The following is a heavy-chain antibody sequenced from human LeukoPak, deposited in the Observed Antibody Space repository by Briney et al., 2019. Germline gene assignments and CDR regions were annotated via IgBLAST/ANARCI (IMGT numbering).Heavy chain of an antibody. CDR2: TYYRSKWYN. Sequence: SQTLSLTCVISGGSVSSNSGVWNWIRQSPSRGLEWLGRTYYRSKWYNDYAVSVKSRITINPDTTKNQFSLQLNSVTPEDTAVYYCARGGFYYYGMDVWGQGTTVTVSS. V-gene: IGHV6-1*01. CDR3: ARGGFYYYGMDV. CDR1: GGSVSSNSGV. J-gene: IGHJ6*02.